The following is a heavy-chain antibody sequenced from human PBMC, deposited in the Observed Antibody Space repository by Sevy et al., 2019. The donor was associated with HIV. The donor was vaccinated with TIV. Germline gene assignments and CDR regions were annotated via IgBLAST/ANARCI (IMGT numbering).Heavy chain of an antibody. V-gene: IGHV4-30-4*01. D-gene: IGHD6-6*01. J-gene: IGHJ5*02. CDR3: ARDATEYTSSSFWFDP. Sequence: SETLSLTCTVSGGSISSGNYYWHWIRQPPGKGLEWIGYISYTGNTYYNPSLKGPVTISVDTSNNQFSLRLTSVTAADTAVYYCARDATEYTSSSFWFDPWGQGTLVTVSS. CDR1: GGSISSGNYY. CDR2: ISYTGNT.